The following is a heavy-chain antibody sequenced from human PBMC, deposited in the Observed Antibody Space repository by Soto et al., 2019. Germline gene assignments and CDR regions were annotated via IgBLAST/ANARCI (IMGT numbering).Heavy chain of an antibody. V-gene: IGHV3-21*01. CDR3: ARDSTTVTTYDAFDI. CDR2: ISSSSSYI. CDR1: GFTFSSYS. J-gene: IGHJ3*02. Sequence: PGGSLRLSCAASGFTFSSYSMNWVRQAPGKGLEWVSSISSSSSYIYYADSVKGRFTISRDNAKNSLYLQMNSLRAEDTAVYYCARDSTTVTTYDAFDIWGQGTMVTVSS. D-gene: IGHD4-17*01.